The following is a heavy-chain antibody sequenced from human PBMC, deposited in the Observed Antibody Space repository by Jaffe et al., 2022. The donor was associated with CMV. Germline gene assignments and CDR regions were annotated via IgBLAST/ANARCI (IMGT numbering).Heavy chain of an antibody. CDR1: GYSFTSYW. V-gene: IGHV5-51*01. CDR2: IYPGDSDT. J-gene: IGHJ2*01. CDR3: ARHSYDSSGYYYVPDYWYFDL. Sequence: EVQLVQSGAEVKKPGESLKISCKGSGYSFTSYWIGWVRQMPGKGLEWMGIIYPGDSDTRYSPSFQGQVTISADKSISTAYLQWSSLKASDTAMYYCARHSYDSSGYYYVPDYWYFDLWGRGTLVTVSS. D-gene: IGHD3-22*01.